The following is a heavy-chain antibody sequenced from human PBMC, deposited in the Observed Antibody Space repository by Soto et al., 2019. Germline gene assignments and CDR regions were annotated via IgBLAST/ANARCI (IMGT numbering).Heavy chain of an antibody. Sequence: SETLSLTCTVSGGYISSSGYYWGWIRQPPGKGLEWIGSIYYSGSTYYNPSLKSRVTISVDTSKNQFSLKLSSVTAADTAVYYCARDIPFYDSSGYYPYYFDYWGQGTLVTVSS. V-gene: IGHV4-39*02. CDR1: GGYISSSGYY. CDR2: IYYSGST. J-gene: IGHJ4*02. CDR3: ARDIPFYDSSGYYPYYFDY. D-gene: IGHD3-22*01.